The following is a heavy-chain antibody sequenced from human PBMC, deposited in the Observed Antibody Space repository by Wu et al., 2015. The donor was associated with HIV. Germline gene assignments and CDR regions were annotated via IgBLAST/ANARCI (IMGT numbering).Heavy chain of an antibody. CDR1: GGTFSSYA. J-gene: IGHJ6*03. D-gene: IGHD6-13*01. CDR3: ARDVEARAAAGPLYYYYYYMDV. V-gene: IGHV1-69*12. CDR2: IIPIFGTA. Sequence: QVQLVQSGAEVKKPGSSVKVSCKASGGTFSSYAISWVRQAPGQGLEWMGGIIPIFGTANYAQKFQGRVTITADESTSTAYMELSSLRSEDTAVYYCARDVEARAAAGPLYYYYYYMDVWGQRDHGHRLL.